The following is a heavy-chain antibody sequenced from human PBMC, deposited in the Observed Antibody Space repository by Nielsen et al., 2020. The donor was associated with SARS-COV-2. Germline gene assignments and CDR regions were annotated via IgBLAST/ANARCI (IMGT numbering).Heavy chain of an antibody. Sequence: SETLSLTCTVSGGSINRSNYYWGWIRQPPGKGLEWIGSIYYSGSTYYNPSLKSRVTISVDTSKNQFSLKLSSVTAADTAVYYCARQLFTTYFDYWGQGTLVTVSS. CDR3: ARQLFTTYFDY. V-gene: IGHV4-39*01. CDR2: IYYSGST. J-gene: IGHJ4*02. CDR1: GGSINRSNYY. D-gene: IGHD1-1*01.